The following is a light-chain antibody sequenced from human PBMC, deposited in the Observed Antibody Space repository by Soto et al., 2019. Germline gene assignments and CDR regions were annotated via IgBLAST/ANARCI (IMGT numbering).Light chain of an antibody. Sequence: QSVLTQPASVSGSPGQSITISCTGTSSDVGGYDHVSWYQQHPGKAPKLMIYDVRDRPSGVSNRFSGSKSGNTASLTISGVQAEDEADYYCSSYTGSSTVVFGGGTKLTVL. CDR2: DVR. J-gene: IGLJ3*02. CDR3: SSYTGSSTVV. CDR1: SSDVGGYDH. V-gene: IGLV2-14*01.